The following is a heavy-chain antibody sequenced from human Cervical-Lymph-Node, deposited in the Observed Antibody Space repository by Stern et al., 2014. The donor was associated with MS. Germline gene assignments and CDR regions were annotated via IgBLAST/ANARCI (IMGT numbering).Heavy chain of an antibody. Sequence: MQLVQSGAEVKKPGESLKISCQGSGYSFNNHWIDWVRQMPGKGLGWMGIIYPGDSNPRYGPSFQGQVTISADRSIRTAYLQWSSLEASDTAMYYCACLLSGFFYWGQGTPVTVSS. CDR2: IYPGDSNP. J-gene: IGHJ4*02. CDR1: GYSFNNHW. D-gene: IGHD3-10*01. V-gene: IGHV5-51*03. CDR3: ACLLSGFFY.